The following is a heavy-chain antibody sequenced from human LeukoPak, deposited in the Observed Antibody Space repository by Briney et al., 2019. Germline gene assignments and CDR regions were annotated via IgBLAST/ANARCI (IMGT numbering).Heavy chain of an antibody. Sequence: SETLSLTCTVSGGSISSYYWSWIRQPPGKGLEWIGYIYYSGSTNYNPSLKSRVTISVDTSKNQFSLKLSSVTAADTAVYYCAGRIAVADDYWGQGTLVTVSS. V-gene: IGHV4-59*08. CDR2: IYYSGST. CDR1: GGSISSYY. J-gene: IGHJ4*02. CDR3: AGRIAVADDY. D-gene: IGHD6-19*01.